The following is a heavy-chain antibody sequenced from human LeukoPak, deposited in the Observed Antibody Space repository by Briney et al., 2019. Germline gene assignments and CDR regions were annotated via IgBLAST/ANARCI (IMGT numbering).Heavy chain of an antibody. J-gene: IGHJ4*02. Sequence: KSSETLSLTCTVSGGSISSYYWSWIRQPPGKGLEWIGYIYYSGSTNYNPSLKSRVTISVDTSKNQFSLKLSSVTAADTAVYYCARLADYYDSSGYSYYFDYWGQGTLVTVSS. CDR1: GGSISSYY. CDR2: IYYSGST. V-gene: IGHV4-59*12. CDR3: ARLADYYDSSGYSYYFDY. D-gene: IGHD3-22*01.